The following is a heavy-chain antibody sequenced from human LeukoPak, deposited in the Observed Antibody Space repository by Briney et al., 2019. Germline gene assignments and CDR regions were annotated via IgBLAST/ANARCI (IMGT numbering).Heavy chain of an antibody. D-gene: IGHD3-22*01. CDR1: GGSFSGYY. J-gene: IGHJ3*02. V-gene: IGHV4-34*01. Sequence: PSETLSLTCAVYGGSFSGYYWSWIRQPPGKGLEWIGEINHSGSTNYNPSLKSRVTISVDTSKNQFSLKLSSVTAADTAVYYCARGPPTTYYDSSGYYPNDAFDIWGQGTMVTVSS. CDR2: INHSGST. CDR3: ARGPPTTYYDSSGYYPNDAFDI.